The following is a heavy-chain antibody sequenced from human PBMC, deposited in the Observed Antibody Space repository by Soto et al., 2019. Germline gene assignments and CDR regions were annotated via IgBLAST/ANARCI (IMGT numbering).Heavy chain of an antibody. Sequence: QVQLVQSGAEVKKPGASVKVSCKASGYTFTSYAIHWVRQAPGQRLEWMGWINTAKENTKYSQKFQGRVTITRDTSASIVYMELSRLRSEDTAVYNCARGNSWSYFDYWGQGTLVTVSS. CDR3: ARGNSWSYFDY. D-gene: IGHD6-13*01. CDR1: GYTFTSYA. CDR2: INTAKENT. V-gene: IGHV1-3*04. J-gene: IGHJ4*02.